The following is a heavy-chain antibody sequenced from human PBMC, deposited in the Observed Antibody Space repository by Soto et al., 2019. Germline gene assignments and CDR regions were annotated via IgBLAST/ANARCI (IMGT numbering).Heavy chain of an antibody. D-gene: IGHD2-15*01. Sequence: EVQLLESGGGVVQPGGSLRLACEASGITFSTYPMSWVRQAPGKGLARVSAISDSGDGAYYADSVQGRFTISRANSKNTLYLQTNALRADDTAFYYCAKVRRPFCSGGTCYWTDDYWGQGTLVTVSS. V-gene: IGHV3-23*01. CDR2: ISDSGDGA. CDR1: GITFSTYP. J-gene: IGHJ4*02. CDR3: AKVRRPFCSGGTCYWTDDY.